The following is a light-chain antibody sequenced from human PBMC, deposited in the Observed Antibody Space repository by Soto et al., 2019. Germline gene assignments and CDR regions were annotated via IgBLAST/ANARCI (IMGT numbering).Light chain of an antibody. J-gene: IGLJ1*01. CDR1: SSDVGAHNF. V-gene: IGLV2-8*01. CDR2: EVS. Sequence: QSVLTQPPSASGSPGQSVTISCTGTSSDVGAHNFVSWHQQHPGKAPKLMVYEVSKRLSGVPDRFSGSKSGNTASLTVSGLQAEDEADYYCSSYAGSKNYVFGTGTKVTVL. CDR3: SSYAGSKNYV.